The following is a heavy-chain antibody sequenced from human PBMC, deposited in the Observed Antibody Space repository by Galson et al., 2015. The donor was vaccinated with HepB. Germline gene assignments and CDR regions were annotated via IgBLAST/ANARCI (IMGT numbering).Heavy chain of an antibody. V-gene: IGHV1-69*13. CDR3: ARVGFGGYSYGPGDY. J-gene: IGHJ4*02. Sequence: SVKVSCKASGGTFSSYAISWVRQAPGQGLEWMGGIIPIFGTANYAQKFQGRVTITADESTSTAYMELSSLSSEDTAVYYCARVGFGGYSYGPGDYWGQGTLVTVSS. D-gene: IGHD5-18*01. CDR1: GGTFSSYA. CDR2: IIPIFGTA.